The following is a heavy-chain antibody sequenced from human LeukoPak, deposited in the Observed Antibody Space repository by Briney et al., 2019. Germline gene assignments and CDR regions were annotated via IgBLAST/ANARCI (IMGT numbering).Heavy chain of an antibody. CDR2: IYYSGST. V-gene: IGHV4-59*01. D-gene: IGHD6-19*01. CDR1: GGSISSYY. Sequence: SETLSLTCTVSGGSISSYYWSWIRQPPGKGLEWIGYIYYSGSTNCNPSLKSRVTISVDTSKDQFSLKLSSMTAADTAVYYCARVLHSGWPSPYYYYYGMDVWGKGTTVTVSS. CDR3: ARVLHSGWPSPYYYYYGMDV. J-gene: IGHJ6*04.